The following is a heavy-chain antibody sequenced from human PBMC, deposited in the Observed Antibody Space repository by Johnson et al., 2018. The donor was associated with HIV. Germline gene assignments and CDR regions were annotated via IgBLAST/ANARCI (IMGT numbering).Heavy chain of an antibody. V-gene: IGHV3-30*18. D-gene: IGHD6-25*01. CDR2: ISYDGSNK. CDR1: GFTFSSYG. Sequence: QVQLVESGGGVVQPGRSLRLSCAASGFTFSSYGMHWVRRAPGKGLEWVAVISYDGSNKYYADSLMGRFTISRDNSKNTLYLQMNSLRAEDTAVYYCAKGGIDAFDIWGQGTMVTVSS. CDR3: AKGGIDAFDI. J-gene: IGHJ3*02.